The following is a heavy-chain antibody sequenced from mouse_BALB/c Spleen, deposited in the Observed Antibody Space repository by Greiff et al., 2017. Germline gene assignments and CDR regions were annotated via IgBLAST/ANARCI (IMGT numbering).Heavy chain of an antibody. CDR3: TRDEDSYYAMDY. J-gene: IGHJ4*01. CDR1: GFTFSSYT. CDR2: ISSGGSYT. Sequence: LVESGGGLVKPGGSLKLSCAASGFTFSSYTMSWVRQTPEKRLEWVATISSGGSYTYYPDSVKGRFTISRDNAKNTLYLQMSSLKSEDTAMYYCTRDEDSYYAMDYWGQGTSVTVSS. V-gene: IGHV5-6-4*01.